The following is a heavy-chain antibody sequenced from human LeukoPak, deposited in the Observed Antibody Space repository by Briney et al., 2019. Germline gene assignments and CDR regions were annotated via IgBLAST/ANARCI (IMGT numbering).Heavy chain of an antibody. Sequence: GGSLRLSCAASGFTFSSYVMHWVRQAPGKGLEWVSVIYGGATTSYVDSVKGRFTISSDNSKNTLYLQMDSLRAEDTAVYYCAGGSSSWSSDYWGQGTLVTVS. CDR3: AGGSSSWSSDY. V-gene: IGHV3-66*01. J-gene: IGHJ4*02. CDR1: GFTFSSYV. D-gene: IGHD6-13*01. CDR2: IYGGATT.